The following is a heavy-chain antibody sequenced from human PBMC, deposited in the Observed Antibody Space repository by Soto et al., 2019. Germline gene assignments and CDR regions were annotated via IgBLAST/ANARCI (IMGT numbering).Heavy chain of an antibody. CDR3: AKEPYYYDSSGYYDTAFDI. CDR2: ISGSGGST. D-gene: IGHD3-22*01. V-gene: IGHV3-23*01. CDR1: GFTFSSYA. J-gene: IGHJ3*02. Sequence: VGSLRLSCASSGFTFSSYAMSWVRDSPGKGLEWVSAISGSGGSTYYADSVKGRFTISRDNSKNTLYLQMNSLRAEDTAVYYCAKEPYYYDSSGYYDTAFDIWGQGTMVTVSS.